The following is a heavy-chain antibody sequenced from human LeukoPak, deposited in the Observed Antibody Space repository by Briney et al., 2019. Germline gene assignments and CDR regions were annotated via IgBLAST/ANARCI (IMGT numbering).Heavy chain of an antibody. Sequence: PSETLSLTCTVSGGSISSSSYYWGWIRQPPGKGLEWIGSIYYSGSTYYNPSLKSRVTISVDTSKNQFSLKLSSVTAADTAVYYCASWAKPYYYYYYGMDAWGQGTTVTVSS. V-gene: IGHV4-39*07. CDR2: IYYSGST. D-gene: IGHD1-14*01. J-gene: IGHJ6*02. CDR3: ASWAKPYYYYYYGMDA. CDR1: GGSISSSSYY.